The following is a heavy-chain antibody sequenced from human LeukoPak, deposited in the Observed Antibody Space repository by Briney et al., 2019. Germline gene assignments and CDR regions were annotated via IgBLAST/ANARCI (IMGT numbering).Heavy chain of an antibody. CDR2: ISWDGGST. CDR3: ARASYDSSGYGRYYYMDV. J-gene: IGHJ6*03. Sequence: GGSLRLSCAASGFTFDDYAMHWVRQAPGKGLEWVSLISWDGGSTYYADSVKGRFTISRDNAKNSLYLQMNSLRAEDTALYHCARASYDSSGYGRYYYMDVWGKGTTVTISS. CDR1: GFTFDDYA. V-gene: IGHV3-43D*03. D-gene: IGHD3-22*01.